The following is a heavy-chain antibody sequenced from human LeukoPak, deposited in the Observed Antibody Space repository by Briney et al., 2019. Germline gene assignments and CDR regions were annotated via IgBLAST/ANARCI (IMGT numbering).Heavy chain of an antibody. CDR1: GFTFSSYA. CDR3: AKTKWFGEWYGMDV. V-gene: IGHV3-30-3*02. CDR2: ISYDGSNK. J-gene: IGHJ6*02. Sequence: PGGSLRLSCTASGFTFSSYAMHWVRQAPGKGLEWVAVISYDGSNKYYADSVKGRFTISRDNSKNTLYLQMNSLRAEDTAVYYCAKTKWFGEWYGMDVWGQGTTVTVSS. D-gene: IGHD3-10*01.